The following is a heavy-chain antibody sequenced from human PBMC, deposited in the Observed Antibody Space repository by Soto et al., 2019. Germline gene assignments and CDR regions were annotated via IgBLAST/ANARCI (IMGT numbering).Heavy chain of an antibody. J-gene: IGHJ4*02. Sequence: PGGSLRLSCAASGFTFSTSAMSWVRQAPGKGLEWVSAISASVNNTYYADSVKGRFTISRDNSKNTLYLQINSLRTDDTAVYYCAKDYCANGVCYWVDYWGQGTLVTVSS. D-gene: IGHD2-8*01. CDR3: AKDYCANGVCYWVDY. CDR2: ISASVNNT. CDR1: GFTFSTSA. V-gene: IGHV3-23*01.